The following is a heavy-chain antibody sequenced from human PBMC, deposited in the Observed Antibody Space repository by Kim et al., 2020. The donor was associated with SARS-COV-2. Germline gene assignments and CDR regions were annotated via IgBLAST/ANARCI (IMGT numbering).Heavy chain of an antibody. CDR3: ARVPSGSPPFVDY. J-gene: IGHJ4*02. D-gene: IGHD1-26*01. V-gene: IGHV4-39*07. CDR1: GGSISSSSYY. Sequence: SETLSLTCTVSGGSISSSSYYWGWIRQPPGKGLEWIGSIYYSGSTYYNPSLKSRVTISVDTSKNQFSLKLSSVTAADTAVYYCARVPSGSPPFVDYWGQGTLVTVSS. CDR2: IYYSGST.